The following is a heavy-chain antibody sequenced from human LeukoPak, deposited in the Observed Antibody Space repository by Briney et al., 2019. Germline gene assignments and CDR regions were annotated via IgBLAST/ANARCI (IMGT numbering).Heavy chain of an antibody. Sequence: ASVKVSCKASGYTFTGYYMHWVRHAPGQGHEWMGWINPNSGGTNYAQTFQGRVTMTRDTSISTAYMELSRLRSDDTAVYYCARGGDSSASDYWGQGTLVTVSS. CDR1: GYTFTGYY. V-gene: IGHV1-2*02. CDR3: ARGGDSSASDY. CDR2: INPNSGGT. J-gene: IGHJ4*02. D-gene: IGHD6-25*01.